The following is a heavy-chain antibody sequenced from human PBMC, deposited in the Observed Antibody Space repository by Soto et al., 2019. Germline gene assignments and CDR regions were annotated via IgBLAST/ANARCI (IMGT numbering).Heavy chain of an antibody. J-gene: IGHJ6*02. V-gene: IGHV3-30-3*01. CDR1: GFTFSRFS. Sequence: QVQLVESGGGVVQPGRSLTLSCAASGFTFSRFSMHWVRQAPGTGLAWVAVISYDGSNTHYAESVKGRFNISRDDSKNTVFLQMNNLRGEDSAVYYCARDHGMFLSYYYYGMDVWGQGTTVSVSS. D-gene: IGHD3-10*02. CDR3: ARDHGMFLSYYYYGMDV. CDR2: ISYDGSNT.